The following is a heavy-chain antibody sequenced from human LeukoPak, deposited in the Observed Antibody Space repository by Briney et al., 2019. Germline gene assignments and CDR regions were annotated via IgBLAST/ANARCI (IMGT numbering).Heavy chain of an antibody. D-gene: IGHD6-13*01. Sequence: SETLSLTCTVSGGSISTYYWSWIRQPPGKGLEWIGYIYYTGSTSYNPSLKSRVTMSLDASKNQFSLELNSVTPADTAVYYCAREGYSSSWYGADYWGQGTLVTVSS. J-gene: IGHJ4*02. V-gene: IGHV4-59*01. CDR2: IYYTGST. CDR3: AREGYSSSWYGADY. CDR1: GGSISTYY.